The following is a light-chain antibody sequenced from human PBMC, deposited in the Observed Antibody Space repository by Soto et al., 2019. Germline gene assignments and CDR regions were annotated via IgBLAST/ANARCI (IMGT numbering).Light chain of an antibody. Sequence: EIVMTQSPVTLSVSPGERATLSCRASQNISRSLAWYQQKPGQGPSLLIYGTSTRAGGVPARFSGGGSGTEFTLTITSLQSEDFGTYFCQQSYSPPLTFGGGTTVDIK. CDR1: QNISRS. J-gene: IGKJ4*01. CDR3: QQSYSPPLT. CDR2: GTS. V-gene: IGKV3-15*01.